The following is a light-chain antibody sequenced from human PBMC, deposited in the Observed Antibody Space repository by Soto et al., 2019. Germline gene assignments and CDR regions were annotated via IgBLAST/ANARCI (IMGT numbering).Light chain of an antibody. CDR3: QSYDTSLSEV. CDR2: GNN. V-gene: IGLV1-40*01. CDR1: SSNIGAGYD. Sequence: QSVLTQPPSVSGAPGQRVTISCTGNSSNIGAGYDVHWYQQLPGTAPKLLISGNNNRPSGVPDRFFGSKSGTSASLASTGLQAEDEAGYYCQSYDTSLSEVFGGGTKLTVL. J-gene: IGLJ3*02.